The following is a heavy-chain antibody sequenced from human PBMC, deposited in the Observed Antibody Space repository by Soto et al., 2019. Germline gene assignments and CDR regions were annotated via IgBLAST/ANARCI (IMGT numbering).Heavy chain of an antibody. V-gene: IGHV3-33*01. J-gene: IGHJ4*02. CDR3: ARELVGATSFYFDY. CDR1: GFTFSSYG. CDR2: IWYDGSNK. D-gene: IGHD1-26*01. Sequence: QVQLVESGGGVVQPGRSLRLSCAASGFTFSSYGMHWVRQAPGKGLEWVAVIWYDGSNKYYADSVKGRFTISRDNSKNTLYLQMNSLRADDTAVYYCARELVGATSFYFDYWGQGTLVTVSS.